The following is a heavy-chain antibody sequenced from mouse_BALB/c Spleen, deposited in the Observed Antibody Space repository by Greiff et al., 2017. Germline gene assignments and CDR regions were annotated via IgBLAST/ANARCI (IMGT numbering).Heavy chain of an antibody. CDR2: INPSTGYT. V-gene: IGHV1-7*01. Sequence: QVQLQQSGAELAKPGASVKMSCKASGYTFTSYWMHWVKQRPGQGLEWIGYINPSTGYTEYNQKFKDKATLTADKSSSTAYMQLSSLTSEDSAVYYCARSRYNAMDYWGQGTSVTVSS. CDR3: ARSRYNAMDY. CDR1: GYTFTSYW. D-gene: IGHD1-3*01. J-gene: IGHJ4*01.